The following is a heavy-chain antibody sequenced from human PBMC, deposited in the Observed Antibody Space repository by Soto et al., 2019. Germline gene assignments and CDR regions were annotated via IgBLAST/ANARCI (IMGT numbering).Heavy chain of an antibody. J-gene: IGHJ4*02. Sequence: EVQLVETGGGLIQPGGSLRLSCAASGFSVGSNYMTWVRQSPGKVLEWVSLIYSNGDTDYADSVKGRFSISRENVKNTLYLQMNNLRAEDTAVYHGARKSDSSPVPEADGVWGRGTLVTVSS. V-gene: IGHV3-53*02. CDR3: ARKSDSSPVPEADGV. CDR2: IYSNGDT. D-gene: IGHD2-8*01. CDR1: GFSVGSNY.